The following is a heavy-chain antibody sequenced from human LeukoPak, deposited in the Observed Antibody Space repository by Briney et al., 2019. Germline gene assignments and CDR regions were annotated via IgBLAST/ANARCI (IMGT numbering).Heavy chain of an antibody. Sequence: GGSLRLSCAASGFTFSSYAMSWVRQAPGKGLEWVSAICGSGGSTYYADSVKGRFTISRDNSKNTLYLQMNSLRAEDTAVYYCAKDRIRFLANDAFDIWGQGTMVTVSS. J-gene: IGHJ3*02. CDR1: GFTFSSYA. D-gene: IGHD3-3*01. CDR3: AKDRIRFLANDAFDI. CDR2: ICGSGGST. V-gene: IGHV3-23*01.